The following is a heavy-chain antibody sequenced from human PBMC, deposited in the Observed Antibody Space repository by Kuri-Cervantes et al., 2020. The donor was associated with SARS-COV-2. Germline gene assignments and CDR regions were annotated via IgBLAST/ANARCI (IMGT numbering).Heavy chain of an antibody. V-gene: IGHV1-2*02. J-gene: IGHJ6*03. CDR3: ARDRGSYYSTDYYYYYMDV. CDR1: GGTFSSYA. CDR2: INPNSGGT. Sequence: ASVKVSCKASGGTFSSYAISWVRQAPGQGLEWMGWINPNSGGTNYAQKFQGRVTMTRDTSISTAYMELRSLRSDDTAAYYCARDRGSYYSTDYYYYYMDVWGKGTTVTVSS. D-gene: IGHD1-26*01.